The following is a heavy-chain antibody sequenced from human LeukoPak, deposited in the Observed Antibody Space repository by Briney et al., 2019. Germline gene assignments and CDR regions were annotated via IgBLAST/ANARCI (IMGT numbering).Heavy chain of an antibody. Sequence: SETLSLTCTVSGGSFSGYYWTWIRQPPGKGLEWIGYMYYTGSTSYNPSLKSRVTISVDTSKNQFSLKLSSVTAADTAVYYCARERPSDAFDIWGQGTMVTVSS. CDR2: MYYTGST. V-gene: IGHV4-59*01. CDR1: GGSFSGYY. J-gene: IGHJ3*02. CDR3: ARERPSDAFDI.